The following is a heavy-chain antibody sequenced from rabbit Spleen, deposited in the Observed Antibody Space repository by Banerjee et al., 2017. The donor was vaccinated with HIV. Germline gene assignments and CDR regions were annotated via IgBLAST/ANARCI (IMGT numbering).Heavy chain of an antibody. J-gene: IGHJ6*01. CDR1: GFSFSTNYY. D-gene: IGHD8-1*01. Sequence: QSLEESGGDLVKPGASLTLTCTVSGFSFSTNYYMCWVRQAPGKGLEWIACIYTGSSGTTYYASWAKGRFTISKTSSTTVTLQMTSLTAADTATYFCARDTGTSFSSYGMDLWGPGTLVTVS. CDR3: ARDTGTSFSSYGMDL. CDR2: IYTGSSGTT. V-gene: IGHV1S40*01.